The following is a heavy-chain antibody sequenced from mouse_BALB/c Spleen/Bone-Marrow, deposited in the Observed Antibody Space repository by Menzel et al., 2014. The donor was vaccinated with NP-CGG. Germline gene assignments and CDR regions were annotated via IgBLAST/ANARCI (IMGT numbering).Heavy chain of an antibody. Sequence: EVHLVESGGGLVKPGGSLKLSCAASGFTFSSYAMSWVRQTPEKRLEWVASISSGGSTYHPDSVKGRFTISRDNARNILYLQMSSLRSEDTAMYYCASPLYYGLHYYAMDYWGQGTSVTVSS. J-gene: IGHJ4*01. V-gene: IGHV5-6-5*01. CDR1: GFTFSSYA. D-gene: IGHD1-2*01. CDR2: ISSGGST. CDR3: ASPLYYGLHYYAMDY.